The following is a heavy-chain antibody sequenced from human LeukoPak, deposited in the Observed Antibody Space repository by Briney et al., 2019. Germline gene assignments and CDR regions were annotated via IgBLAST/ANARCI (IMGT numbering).Heavy chain of an antibody. D-gene: IGHD3-22*01. V-gene: IGHV1-69*04. CDR3: ARVGDSSGYYYQ. Sequence: SVKVSCKASGGTFSSYAISWVRQAPGQGLEWMRRIIPILGIANYAQKFQGRVTITADKSTSTAYMELSSLRSEDTAVYYCARVGDSSGYYYQWGQGTLVTVSS. CDR2: IIPILGIA. J-gene: IGHJ4*02. CDR1: GGTFSSYA.